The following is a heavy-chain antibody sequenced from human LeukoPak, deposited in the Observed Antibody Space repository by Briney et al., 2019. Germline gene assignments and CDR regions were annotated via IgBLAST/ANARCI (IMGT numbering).Heavy chain of an antibody. CDR2: INPSNGGT. Sequence: GASVKVSCKASGYTFTDYYIHWVRQAPGQGLEWMGWINPSNGGTNFAQEFQGRVTITRDTSISTAYMELSRLTSDDTAVYYCARVGYFGSGSYCPYWGRGTLVTASS. D-gene: IGHD3-10*01. J-gene: IGHJ4*02. V-gene: IGHV1-2*02. CDR3: ARVGYFGSGSYCPY. CDR1: GYTFTDYY.